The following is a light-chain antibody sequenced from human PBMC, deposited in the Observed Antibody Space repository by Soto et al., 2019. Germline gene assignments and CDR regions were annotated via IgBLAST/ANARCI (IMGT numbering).Light chain of an antibody. CDR3: LQRSGCPWT. Sequence: EIVLTQSPATLSLSPGERATLSCRASQSVSSYLAWYQQKPGQAPRLLIYDASNSATDIQASFSGSGSGTDFTLPISSLVPEDFAVYYCLQRSGCPWTFGQGTKVEIK. V-gene: IGKV3-11*01. J-gene: IGKJ1*01. CDR2: DAS. CDR1: QSVSSY.